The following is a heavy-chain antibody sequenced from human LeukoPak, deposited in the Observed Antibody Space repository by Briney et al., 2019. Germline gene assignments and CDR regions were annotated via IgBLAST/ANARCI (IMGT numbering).Heavy chain of an antibody. CDR3: ARLEDIVAAVTWFDP. CDR2: IYHSGST. Sequence: SETLSLTCTVSGGSISSGGYYWSWIRQPPGKGLEWIGYIYHSGSTYYNPSLKSRVTISVDRSKNQFSLKLSSVTAADTAVYYCARLEDIVAAVTWFDPWGQGTLVTVSS. V-gene: IGHV4-30-2*01. CDR1: GGSISSGGYY. D-gene: IGHD2-15*01. J-gene: IGHJ5*02.